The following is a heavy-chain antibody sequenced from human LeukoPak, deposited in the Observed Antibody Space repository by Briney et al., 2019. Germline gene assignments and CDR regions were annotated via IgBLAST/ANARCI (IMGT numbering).Heavy chain of an antibody. CDR3: ARAISARPDAFDI. J-gene: IGHJ3*02. CDR1: GYSFTSYW. D-gene: IGHD6-6*01. Sequence: GESLKISCKGSGYSFTSYWNGWVRQMPGKGLEWMGIIYPGDSDTRYSPSFQGQVTISADKSISTAYLQWSSLKASDTAMYYCARAISARPDAFDIWGQGTMVTVSS. V-gene: IGHV5-51*01. CDR2: IYPGDSDT.